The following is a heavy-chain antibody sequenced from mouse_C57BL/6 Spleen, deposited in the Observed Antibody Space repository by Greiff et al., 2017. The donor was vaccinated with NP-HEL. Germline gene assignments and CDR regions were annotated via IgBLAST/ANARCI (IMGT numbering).Heavy chain of an antibody. J-gene: IGHJ3*01. D-gene: IGHD3-2*02. Sequence: QVQLKQPGTELVKPGASVKLSCKASGYTFTSYWMHWVKQRPGQGLEWIGNINPSNGGTNYNEKFKSKATLTVDKSSSTAYMQLSSLTSEDSAVYYCAREGELRPAWFAYWGQGTLVTVSA. CDR1: GYTFTSYW. V-gene: IGHV1-53*01. CDR3: AREGELRPAWFAY. CDR2: INPSNGGT.